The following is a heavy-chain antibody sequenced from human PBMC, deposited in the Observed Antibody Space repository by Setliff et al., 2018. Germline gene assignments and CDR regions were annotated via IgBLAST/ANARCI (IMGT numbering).Heavy chain of an antibody. CDR3: ATDGPVLNGDYIS. CDR1: GASISTTYYY. Sequence: LSLTCSVSGASISTTYYYWDWIRQPPEKGLEWIGTIYQNGITYYNPSVKSRVTISVDKSKNQFSLSLRSVTAADTAAYYCATDGPVLNGDYISWGQGTLVTVSS. D-gene: IGHD3-10*01. V-gene: IGHV4-39*07. J-gene: IGHJ5*02. CDR2: IYQNGIT.